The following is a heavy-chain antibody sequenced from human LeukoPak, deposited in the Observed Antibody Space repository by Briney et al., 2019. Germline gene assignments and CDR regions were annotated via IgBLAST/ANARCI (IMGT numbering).Heavy chain of an antibody. Sequence: GESLKISCKGSGYSFTGYYIGWVRQMPGKGLEWMGIIYPGDSDIRYSPSFRGQVTISADKSINTAYLQWRSLKASDTAMYYCARSGGLGIDFDYWGQGTLVTVSS. J-gene: IGHJ4*02. CDR2: IYPGDSDI. CDR1: GYSFTGYY. V-gene: IGHV5-51*01. D-gene: IGHD7-27*01. CDR3: ARSGGLGIDFDY.